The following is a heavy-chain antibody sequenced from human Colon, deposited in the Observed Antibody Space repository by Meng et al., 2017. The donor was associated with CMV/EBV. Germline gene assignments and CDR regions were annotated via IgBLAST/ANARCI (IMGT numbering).Heavy chain of an antibody. Sequence: SETLSPTCTVSGDSISSSSFYWCWFRQPPGKGLEWIGYIYYSGSTYYNPSLKSRLTISLDTSKNQLSLDMTSVTAADTAMYYCARDPYNFWIGAPFWGQGTLVTVSS. J-gene: IGHJ4*02. CDR2: IYYSGST. D-gene: IGHD3-3*01. V-gene: IGHV4-39*07. CDR1: GDSISSSSFY. CDR3: ARDPYNFWIGAPF.